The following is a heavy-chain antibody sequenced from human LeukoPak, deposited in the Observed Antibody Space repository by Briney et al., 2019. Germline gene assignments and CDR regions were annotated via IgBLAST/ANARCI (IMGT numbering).Heavy chain of an antibody. J-gene: IGHJ4*02. CDR2: IRSKANSYAT. Sequence: PGGSLRLSCAASGFTFSGSAMHWVRQASGKGLEWVGRIRSKANSYATAYAASVKGGFTISRDDSKNTAYLQMNSLKTEDTAVYYCTRLEARSGWNYWGQGTLVTVSS. CDR1: GFTFSGSA. D-gene: IGHD6-19*01. CDR3: TRLEARSGWNY. V-gene: IGHV3-73*01.